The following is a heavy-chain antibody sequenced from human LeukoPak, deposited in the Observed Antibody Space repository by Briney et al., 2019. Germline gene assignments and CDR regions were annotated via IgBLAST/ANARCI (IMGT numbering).Heavy chain of an antibody. V-gene: IGHV3-30-3*01. D-gene: IGHD2/OR15-2a*01. CDR1: GFTFSSYW. CDR2: ISYDGSNK. J-gene: IGHJ4*02. Sequence: PGGSLRLSCAASGFTFSSYWMHWVRQPPGKGLEWVAVISYDGSNKYYADSVKGRFTISRDNSKNTLYLQMNSLRAEDTAVYYCARTLQYFDYWDQGTLVTVSS. CDR3: ARTLQYFDY.